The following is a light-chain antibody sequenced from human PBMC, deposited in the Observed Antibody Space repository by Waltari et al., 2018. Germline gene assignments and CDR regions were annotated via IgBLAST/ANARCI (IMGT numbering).Light chain of an antibody. CDR3: CSYAGSNNLGV. J-gene: IGLJ3*02. CDR2: EVT. CDR1: STDIGGYVH. Sequence: QSALTQPPSASGSPGQSVTISGTGTSTDIGGYVHVPWYQQHPGKAPKLMIYEVTKRPSGGPDRFSGSKSGNTASLTVSGLQAEDEADYYCCSYAGSNNLGVFGGGTKLTVL. V-gene: IGLV2-8*01.